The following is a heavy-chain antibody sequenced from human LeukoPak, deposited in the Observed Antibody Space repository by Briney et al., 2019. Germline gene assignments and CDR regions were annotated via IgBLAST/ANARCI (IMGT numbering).Heavy chain of an antibody. D-gene: IGHD2-15*01. Sequence: GGSLRLSCAASGFTFSSFSMNWVRQAPGKGLEWVSSISSSSGSIYYADSLKGRFTISRDNAKNSLYLQMDSLRAEDTAVYYCASSYCSGGNCYAFDYWGQGTLVTVSS. CDR3: ASSYCSGGNCYAFDY. CDR1: GFTFSSFS. CDR2: ISSSSGSI. V-gene: IGHV3-21*01. J-gene: IGHJ4*02.